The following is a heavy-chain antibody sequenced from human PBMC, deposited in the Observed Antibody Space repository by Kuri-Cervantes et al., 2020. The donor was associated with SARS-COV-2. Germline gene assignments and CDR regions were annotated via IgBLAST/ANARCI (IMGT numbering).Heavy chain of an antibody. V-gene: IGHV3-23*03. CDR2: IYSSGSST. CDR3: ARDFSGIVGATSAFDI. D-gene: IGHD1-26*01. CDR1: GGSISSYY. Sequence: GGSLRLSCTVSGGSISSYYWSWIRQPPGKGLEWVSVIYSSGSSTYHADFVKGRFTISRDNSKNTLYLQMNSLRAEDTAVYYCARDFSGIVGATSAFDIWGQGTMVTVSS. J-gene: IGHJ3*02.